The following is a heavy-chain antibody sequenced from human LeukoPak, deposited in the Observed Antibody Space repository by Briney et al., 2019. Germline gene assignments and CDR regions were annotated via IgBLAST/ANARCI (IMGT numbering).Heavy chain of an antibody. V-gene: IGHV1-24*01. CDR1: GYTLTEIS. CDR3: STTAMVVFAFDI. Sequence: ASVKVSCKVSGYTLTEISMHWVRQAPGKGLEWMGGFDPEDGETIYAQKFQGRVTMTEDTSTDTAYMELSSLRSEDTAVYYCSTTAMVVFAFDIWGQGTMVTVSS. D-gene: IGHD5-18*01. CDR2: FDPEDGET. J-gene: IGHJ3*02.